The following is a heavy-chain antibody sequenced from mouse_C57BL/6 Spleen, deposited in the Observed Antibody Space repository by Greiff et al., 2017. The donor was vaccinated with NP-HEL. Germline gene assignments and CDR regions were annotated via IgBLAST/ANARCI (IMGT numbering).Heavy chain of an antibody. Sequence: QVQLQQPGAELVKPGASVKLSCKASGYTFTSYWMHWVKQRPGQGLEWIGMIHPNSGSTNYNEKFKSKATLTVDKSSSTAYMQLSSLTSEDSAVYYCARKDMGDYDGAWFAYWGQGTLVTVSA. CDR3: ARKDMGDYDGAWFAY. D-gene: IGHD2-4*01. CDR1: GYTFTSYW. J-gene: IGHJ3*01. V-gene: IGHV1-64*01. CDR2: IHPNSGST.